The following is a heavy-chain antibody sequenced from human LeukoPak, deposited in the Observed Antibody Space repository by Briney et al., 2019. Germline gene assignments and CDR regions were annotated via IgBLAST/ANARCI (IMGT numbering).Heavy chain of an antibody. D-gene: IGHD1-20*01. CDR1: GGSFSGYY. V-gene: IGHV4-59*01. J-gene: IGHJ4*02. CDR2: VSYSGST. Sequence: SETLSLTCAVYGGSFSGYYGSWIRQPPGKGLEWIGFVSYSGSTTYNPSLKSRVTMSLDTSKRQFSLNLTSVTAADAAMYYCARDPGTNWSLWGQGTLVTVSS. CDR3: ARDPGTNWSL.